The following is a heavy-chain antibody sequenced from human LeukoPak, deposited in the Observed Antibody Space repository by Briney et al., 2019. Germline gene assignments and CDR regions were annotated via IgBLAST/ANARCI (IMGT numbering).Heavy chain of an antibody. CDR3: ARDPRSRNGFFDS. D-gene: IGHD1-1*01. CDR1: GYTFRRYW. Sequence: GGSLRLTCEASGYTFRRYWMHWVRRAPGKGLMWVSRIDTDGSSTNYADSVKGRFTISRDNARNTVYLQMNSLRSDDTAVYYCARDPRSRNGFFDSWGQGTLVTVSS. CDR2: IDTDGSST. J-gene: IGHJ4*02. V-gene: IGHV3-74*01.